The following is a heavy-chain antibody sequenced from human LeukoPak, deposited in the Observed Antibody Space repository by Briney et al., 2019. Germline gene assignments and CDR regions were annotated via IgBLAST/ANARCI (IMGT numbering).Heavy chain of an antibody. CDR3: AKEQEDDTSGYYGAFDI. Sequence: PGGSLRLSCVASGFTFSNYNMNWVRQAPGKGLEWVSFISSSSSYIYYADSVKGRFTISRDNAKKSLYLQMNSLRAEDTAVYYCAKEQEDDTSGYYGAFDIWGQGTMVTVSS. J-gene: IGHJ3*02. V-gene: IGHV3-21*04. CDR2: ISSSSSYI. D-gene: IGHD3-22*01. CDR1: GFTFSNYN.